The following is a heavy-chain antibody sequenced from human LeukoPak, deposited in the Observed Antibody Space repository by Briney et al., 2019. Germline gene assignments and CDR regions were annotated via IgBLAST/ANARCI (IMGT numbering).Heavy chain of an antibody. J-gene: IGHJ4*02. CDR3: ARGRSSSVFDY. CDR2: IHHSGST. CDR1: GVSISSGGYS. Sequence: KSSQTLSLTCAVSGVSISSGGYSWSWIRQPPGKGLEWIGYIHHSGSTYYNPSLKSRVTISVDRSKNQFSLKLSSVTAADTAVYYCARGRSSSVFDYWGQGTLVTVSS. D-gene: IGHD6-6*01. V-gene: IGHV4-30-2*01.